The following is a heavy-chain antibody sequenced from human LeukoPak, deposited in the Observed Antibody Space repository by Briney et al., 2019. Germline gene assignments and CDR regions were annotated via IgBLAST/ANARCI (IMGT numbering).Heavy chain of an antibody. J-gene: IGHJ5*02. D-gene: IGHD2-15*01. V-gene: IGHV3-7*01. Sequence: GGSLRLACAASGFTFSSYWMSWVRQAPGKGLEWVANINQDGSEKYYVDSVKGRFTISRDNAKNSLYLQMNSLRAEDTAVYYCAIEGCSGGSCYHNWFDPWGQGTLVTVSS. CDR1: GFTFSSYW. CDR3: AIEGCSGGSCYHNWFDP. CDR2: INQDGSEK.